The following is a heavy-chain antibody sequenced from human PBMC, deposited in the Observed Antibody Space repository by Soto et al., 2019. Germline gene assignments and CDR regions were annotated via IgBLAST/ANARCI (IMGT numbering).Heavy chain of an antibody. D-gene: IGHD1-1*01. V-gene: IGHV4-4*07. CDR3: VRDGTKTLRDWFDH. Sequence: XETLSLTCTVAGASISGFYWSWIRKSAGKGLEWIGRIYATGTTDYNPSLKSRVMMSVDTSKKQFSLKLRSVTAADTAVYYCVRDGTKTLRDWFDHWGQGISVTVSS. CDR2: IYATGTT. CDR1: GASISGFY. J-gene: IGHJ5*02.